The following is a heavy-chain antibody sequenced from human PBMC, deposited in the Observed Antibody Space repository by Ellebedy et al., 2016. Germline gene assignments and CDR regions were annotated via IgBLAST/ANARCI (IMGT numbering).Heavy chain of an antibody. V-gene: IGHV3-7*03. CDR3: ARSGVPNRDDIWFDP. CDR2: IKQDESDK. CDR1: GFTFSTYW. D-gene: IGHD1-1*01. Sequence: GESLKISCAASGFTFSTYWMSWVRQAPGKGLEWVASIKQDESDKKYVDPVKDRFTISRDNAKNSVSLQMNSLRAEDTAMYYCARSGVPNRDDIWFDPWGQGTLVTVSA. J-gene: IGHJ5*02.